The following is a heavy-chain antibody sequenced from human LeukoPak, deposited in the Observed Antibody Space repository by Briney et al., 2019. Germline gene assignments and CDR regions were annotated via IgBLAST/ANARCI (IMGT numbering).Heavy chain of an antibody. CDR2: ISSSSPYI. CDR3: ARDGVLMVYAITYYYYYYMDV. V-gene: IGHV3-21*01. CDR1: GFTFSDYS. D-gene: IGHD2-8*01. J-gene: IGHJ6*03. Sequence: GGSLRLSCAASGFTFSDYSMNWVRQAPGKGLEWVASISSSSPYIYYTDSVKGRFTISRDNSKNTLYLQMNSLRAEDTAVYYCARDGVLMVYAITYYYYYYMDVWGKGTTVTVSS.